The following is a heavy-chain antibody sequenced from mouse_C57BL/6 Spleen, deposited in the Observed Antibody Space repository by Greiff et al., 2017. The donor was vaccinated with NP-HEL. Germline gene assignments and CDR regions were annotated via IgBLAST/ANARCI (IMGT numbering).Heavy chain of an antibody. CDR2: IDPSDSYT. Sequence: VQLQQPGAELVRPGTSVKLSCKASGYTFTSYWMHWVKQRPGQGLEWIGVIDPSDSYTNYNQKFKGKATLTVDTSSSTAYMQLSSLTSEDSAVYYCARGGGSSSRYAMDYWGQGTSVTVSS. CDR3: ARGGGSSSRYAMDY. CDR1: GYTFTSYW. D-gene: IGHD1-1*01. V-gene: IGHV1-59*01. J-gene: IGHJ4*01.